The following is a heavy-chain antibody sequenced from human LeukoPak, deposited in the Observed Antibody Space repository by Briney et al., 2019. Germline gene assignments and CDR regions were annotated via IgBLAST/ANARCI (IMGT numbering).Heavy chain of an antibody. V-gene: IGHV3-30*18. CDR2: ISYDGSNK. D-gene: IGHD6-13*01. Sequence: GGSLRLSCAASGFTFSSYGMHWVRQAPGKGLEGVAVISYDGSNKYYADSVKGRFTISRDNSKNTLYLQMNSLRAEDTAVYYCAKADSSSWYVPYYYYYYMDVWGKGTTVTVSS. CDR1: GFTFSSYG. CDR3: AKADSSSWYVPYYYYYYMDV. J-gene: IGHJ6*03.